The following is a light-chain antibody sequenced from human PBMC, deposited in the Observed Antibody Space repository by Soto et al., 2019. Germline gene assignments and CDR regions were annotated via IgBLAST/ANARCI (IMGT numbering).Light chain of an antibody. Sequence: EIVMTQSPATLSVSPGERATLSGRSSQSVSSNLAWYQQKPGQAPRLLIYGASTRATGITARFSGSGSGTDFTLTITRLEPEDSAVYFCQPYTGPPTTVGQVTRLEIK. V-gene: IGKV3-15*01. CDR1: QSVSSN. CDR2: GAS. CDR3: QPYTGPPTT. J-gene: IGKJ5*01.